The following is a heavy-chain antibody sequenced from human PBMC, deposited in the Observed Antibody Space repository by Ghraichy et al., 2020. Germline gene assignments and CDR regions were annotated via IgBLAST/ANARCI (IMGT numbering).Heavy chain of an antibody. CDR2: IYHSGST. J-gene: IGHJ6*03. CDR1: GGSISSSNW. V-gene: IGHV4-4*02. CDR3: ARSLHFDTSGYYYDYQYYMDV. Sequence: SETLSLTCAVSGGSISSSNWWSWVRQPPGKGLEWIGEIYHSGSTNYNPSPKSRVTISVDKSKNHFSLKLSSLTAADTAVYYCARSLHFDTSGYYYDYQYYMDVWGKGTTVTVSS. D-gene: IGHD3-22*01.